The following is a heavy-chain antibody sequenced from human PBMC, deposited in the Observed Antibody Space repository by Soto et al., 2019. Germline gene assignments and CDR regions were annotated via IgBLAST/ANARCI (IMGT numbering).Heavy chain of an antibody. CDR3: AKDNRDWGYFDY. J-gene: IGHJ4*02. Sequence: GESLKISCAASGFTFSSYAMSWVRQAPGKGLEWVSAISGSGGSTYYADSVKGRFTISRDNSKNTLYLQMNSLRAEDTAVYYCAKDNRDWGYFDYWGQGTLVTVSS. D-gene: IGHD3-16*01. CDR2: ISGSGGST. CDR1: GFTFSSYA. V-gene: IGHV3-23*01.